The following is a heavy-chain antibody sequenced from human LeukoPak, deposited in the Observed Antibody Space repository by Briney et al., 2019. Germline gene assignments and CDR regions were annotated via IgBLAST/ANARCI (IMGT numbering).Heavy chain of an antibody. CDR3: ARDLYGSGDY. CDR2: ISGSGGST. D-gene: IGHD3-10*01. V-gene: IGHV3-23*01. CDR1: GFTFDTYG. J-gene: IGHJ4*02. Sequence: GGSLRLSCAASGFTFDTYGMSWVRQAPGKGLEWVSSISGSGGSTYYADSVKGRFTISRDNSKNTLYLQMNSLRAEDTAVYYCARDLYGSGDYWGQGTLVTVSS.